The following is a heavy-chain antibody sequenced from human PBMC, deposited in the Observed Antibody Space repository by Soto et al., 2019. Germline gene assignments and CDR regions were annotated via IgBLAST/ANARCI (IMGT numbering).Heavy chain of an antibody. CDR3: ARDWSSQRLARTYFDY. D-gene: IGHD6-25*01. V-gene: IGHV1-69*08. J-gene: IGHJ4*02. CDR1: GGTFSSYT. Sequence: QVQLVQSGAEVKQPGSSVKVSCKASGGTFSSYTISWVRQAPGQGLEWMGRIIPILGIANYAQKFQGRVTITADKSTSTAYMELSSLRSEDTAVYYCARDWSSQRLARTYFDYWGQGTLVTVSS. CDR2: IIPILGIA.